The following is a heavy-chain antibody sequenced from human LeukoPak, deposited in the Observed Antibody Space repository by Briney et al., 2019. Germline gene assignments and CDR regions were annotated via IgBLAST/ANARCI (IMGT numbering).Heavy chain of an antibody. Sequence: ESGPTLVKPTQTLTLTCTFSGFSLSTSGVGVGWIRQPPGKALEWLALIYWNDDKRYSPSLKSRLTITKDTSKNQVVLTMTNMDPVDTATYYCAHSLGTLRFLEWAYMDVWGKGTTVTVSS. V-gene: IGHV2-5*01. D-gene: IGHD3-3*01. CDR1: GFSLSTSGVG. CDR3: AHSLGTLRFLEWAYMDV. J-gene: IGHJ6*03. CDR2: IYWNDDK.